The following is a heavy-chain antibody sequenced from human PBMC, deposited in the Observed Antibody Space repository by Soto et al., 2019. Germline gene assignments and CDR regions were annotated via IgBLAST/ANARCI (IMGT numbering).Heavy chain of an antibody. CDR1: GFTLSDYE. J-gene: IGHJ6*02. D-gene: IGHD2-2*01. CDR3: TRWRNMHYYGMDV. CDR2: ISTSSSAI. Sequence: PGGSLRLSCVASGFTLSDYEMNWVRQAPGKGLEWVSYISTSSSAIFYAGSVKGRFTVSRDNAKNSLFLHMNSLRAEDTAVYYCTRWRNMHYYGMDVWGQGTTVTVSS. V-gene: IGHV3-48*03.